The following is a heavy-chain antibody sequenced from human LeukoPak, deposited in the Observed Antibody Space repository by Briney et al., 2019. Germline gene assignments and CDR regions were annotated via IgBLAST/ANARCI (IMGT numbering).Heavy chain of an antibody. CDR2: MNPNSGNT. CDR1: GYTFTSYD. J-gene: IGHJ5*02. CDR3: ARAVYCSSSNCRSWFDP. Sequence: EASVKVSCKASGYTFTSYDINWVRQAPGQGLEWMGWMNPNSGNTGYAQRFQGRVTITRNTSISTAYMELSSLRSQDTAVYYCARAVYCSSSNCRSWFDPWGQGTLVTVSS. V-gene: IGHV1-8*03. D-gene: IGHD2-2*01.